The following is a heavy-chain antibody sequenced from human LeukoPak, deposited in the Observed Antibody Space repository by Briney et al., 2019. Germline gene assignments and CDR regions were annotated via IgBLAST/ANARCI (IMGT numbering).Heavy chain of an antibody. CDR1: GGSISSYY. V-gene: IGHV4-59*01. J-gene: IGHJ6*02. CDR3: ASSRLYSYGYYYGMDV. Sequence: PSETLSLTCTVSGGSISSYYWSWIRQPPGKELEWIGYIYYSGSTNYNPSLKSRVTISVDTSKNQFSLKLSSVTAADTAVYYCASSRLYSYGYYYGMDVWGQGTTVTVSS. D-gene: IGHD5-18*01. CDR2: IYYSGST.